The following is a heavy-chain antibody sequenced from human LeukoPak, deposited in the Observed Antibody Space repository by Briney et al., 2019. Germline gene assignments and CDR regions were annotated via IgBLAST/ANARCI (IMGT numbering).Heavy chain of an antibody. J-gene: IGHJ4*02. CDR1: GGSISSYY. CDR3: ARRRYYDSSGYYRERWYFDY. D-gene: IGHD3-22*01. CDR2: IYYSGST. Sequence: SETLSLTCTVSGGSISSYYWSWIRQPPGKGLEWIGYIYYSGSTNYNPSLKSRVTISVDTSKNQFSLKLSSVTAADTAVYYCARRRYYDSSGYYRERWYFDYWGQGTLVTVSS. V-gene: IGHV4-59*12.